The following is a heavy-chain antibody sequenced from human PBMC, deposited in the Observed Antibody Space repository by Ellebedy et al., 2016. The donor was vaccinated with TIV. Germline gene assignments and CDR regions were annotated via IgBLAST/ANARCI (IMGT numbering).Heavy chain of an antibody. J-gene: IGHJ4*01. CDR3: AILRRYFDY. V-gene: IGHV3-43*02. D-gene: IGHD2-15*01. CDR2: ISGDGDIT. CDR1: GFTFADYA. Sequence: GESLKISCAASGFTFADYAMHWVRQAPGKGLEWVSLISGDGDITYYAESVKGRFTISRDNSKDSLYLQMNSLRIEETALYYCAILRRYFDYWGHGTLVTVSS.